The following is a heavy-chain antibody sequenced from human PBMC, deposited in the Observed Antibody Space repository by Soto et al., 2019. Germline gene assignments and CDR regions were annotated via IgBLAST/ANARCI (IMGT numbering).Heavy chain of an antibody. CDR2: INHSGST. D-gene: IGHD5-12*01. CDR1: GGSFSGYY. J-gene: IGHJ4*02. V-gene: IGHV4-34*01. Sequence: SETLSLTCAVYGGSFSGYYWSWIRQPPGKGLEWIGEINHSGSTNYNPSLKSRVTISVDTSKNQFSLKLSSVTAADTAVYYCARAPEMATITGNYFDYWGQGTLVTVSS. CDR3: ARAPEMATITGNYFDY.